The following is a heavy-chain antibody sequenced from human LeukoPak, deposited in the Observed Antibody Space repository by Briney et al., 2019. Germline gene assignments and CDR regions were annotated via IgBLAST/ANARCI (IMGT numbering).Heavy chain of an antibody. Sequence: PSETLSLTCTVSGGSISSSSYYWGWIRQPPGKGLEWIGSIYYSGSTYYNPSLKSRVTISVDTSKNQFSLKLSSVTAADTAVYYCARLAPTYYFDYWGQGTLVTVSS. CDR2: IYYSGST. CDR1: GGSISSSSYY. CDR3: ARLAPTYYFDY. J-gene: IGHJ4*02. V-gene: IGHV4-39*01.